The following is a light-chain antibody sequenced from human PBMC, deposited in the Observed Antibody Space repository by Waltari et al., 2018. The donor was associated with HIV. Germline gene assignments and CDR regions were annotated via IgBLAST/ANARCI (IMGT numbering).Light chain of an antibody. CDR1: SSNIGAGYD. CDR3: QSYDSSLSDSV. CDR2: GTS. J-gene: IGLJ3*02. V-gene: IGLV1-40*01. Sequence: QSVLTQPPSLSGAPGQRVTMSCTGSSSNIGAGYDVHWYQLLPGTAPKLLIYGTSNRPSGVPDRFSGSNSGTSASLAITGLQAEDEADYYCQSYDSSLSDSVFGGGTKLTVL.